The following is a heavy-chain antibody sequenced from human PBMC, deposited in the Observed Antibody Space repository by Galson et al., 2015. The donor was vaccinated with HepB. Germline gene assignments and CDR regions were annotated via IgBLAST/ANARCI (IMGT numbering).Heavy chain of an antibody. Sequence: SVKVSCKASGGTFSSYAFNWVRQAPGQGLEWMGGVLPVFDTPIYAQKFQDRVTIIADESTSTVYMEMNRLRSEDTAVYYCAGDRHNYYDSRGYSGSFDIWGQGTLVTVSS. D-gene: IGHD3-22*01. CDR2: VLPVFDTP. CDR1: GGTFSSYA. V-gene: IGHV1-69*13. CDR3: AGDRHNYYDSRGYSGSFDI. J-gene: IGHJ4*02.